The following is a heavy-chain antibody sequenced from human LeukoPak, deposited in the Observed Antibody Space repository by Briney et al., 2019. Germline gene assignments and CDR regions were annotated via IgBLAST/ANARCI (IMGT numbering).Heavy chain of an antibody. J-gene: IGHJ4*02. Sequence: ASVKVSCKPSGYTFTSFGISWVRQAPGQRLEWMGWIGAYNGDTNYAQKFQGRVTMTTDTSTSTAYMDLRSLRSDDTAVYYCTRDHCSGDNCPSFDYWGQGTLVTVSS. V-gene: IGHV1-18*04. D-gene: IGHD2-15*01. CDR1: GYTFTSFG. CDR3: TRDHCSGDNCPSFDY. CDR2: IGAYNGDT.